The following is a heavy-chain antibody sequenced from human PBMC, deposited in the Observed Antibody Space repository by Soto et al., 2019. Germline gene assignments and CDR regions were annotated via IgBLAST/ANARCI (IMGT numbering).Heavy chain of an antibody. Sequence: EVQLVESGGGLVQPGRSLRLSCAASGFSFDDYAMHWVRQAPGKGLEWVSGISWNSASISYADSLKGRITISRDNAKNSLYLQMNSLRAEDTALYYCARAERDAFHIWGQGTMVTVSS. CDR3: ARAERDAFHI. V-gene: IGHV3-9*01. CDR1: GFSFDDYA. CDR2: ISWNSASI. J-gene: IGHJ3*02.